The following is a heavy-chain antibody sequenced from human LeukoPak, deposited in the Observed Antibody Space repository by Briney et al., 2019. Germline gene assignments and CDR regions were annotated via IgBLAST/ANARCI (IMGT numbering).Heavy chain of an antibody. J-gene: IGHJ4*02. D-gene: IGHD6-19*01. V-gene: IGHV3-23*01. CDR3: AKDLSGWFYFDY. CDR1: GFTFSSYA. CDR2: ISGSGGST. Sequence: GGSLRLSCAASGFTFSSYAMSWVRQAPGKGLEWVSAISGSGGSTYYADFVKGRFTISRDNSKNTLYLQMNSLRAEDTAVYYCAKDLSGWFYFDYWGQGTLVTVSS.